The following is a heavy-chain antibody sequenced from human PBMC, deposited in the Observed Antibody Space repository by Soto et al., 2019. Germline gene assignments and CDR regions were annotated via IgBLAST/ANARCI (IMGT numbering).Heavy chain of an antibody. D-gene: IGHD6-19*01. V-gene: IGHV1-24*01. CDR2: FDPEDGET. CDR1: GYTLTELS. CDR3: ATSPSGWYGYYFDY. J-gene: IGHJ4*02. Sequence: ASVKVSCKVPGYTLTELSMHWVRQAPGKGLEWMGGFDPEDGETIYAQKFQGRVTMTEDTSTDTAYMELSSLRSEDTAVYYCATSPSGWYGYYFDYWGQGTLVTVSS.